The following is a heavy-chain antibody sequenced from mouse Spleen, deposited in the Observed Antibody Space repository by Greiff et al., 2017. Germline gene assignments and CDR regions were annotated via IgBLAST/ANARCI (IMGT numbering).Heavy chain of an antibody. V-gene: IGHV5-16*01. Sequence: EVKLVESEGGLVQPGSSMKLSCTASGFTFSDYYMAWVRQVPEKGLEWVANINYDGSSTYYLDSLKSRFIISRDNAKNILYLQMSSLKSEDTATYYCAREEGTGFDYWGRGTTLTVSS. CDR1: GFTFSDYY. J-gene: IGHJ2*01. CDR2: INYDGSST. CDR3: AREEGTGFDY. D-gene: IGHD3-3*01.